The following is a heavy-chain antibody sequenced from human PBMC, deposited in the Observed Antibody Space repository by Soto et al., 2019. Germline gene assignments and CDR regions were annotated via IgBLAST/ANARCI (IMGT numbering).Heavy chain of an antibody. CDR3: AKDTSVSGSLAPFGYFDY. CDR1: GFTFSSYA. J-gene: IGHJ4*02. V-gene: IGHV3-23*01. Sequence: GGSLRLSCAASGFTFSSYAMSWVRQAPGKGLEWVSAISGSGGSTYYADSVKGRFTISRDNSKNTLYLQMNSLRAEDTAVYYCAKDTSVSGSLAPFGYFDYWGQGTLVTVSS. CDR2: ISGSGGST. D-gene: IGHD1-26*01.